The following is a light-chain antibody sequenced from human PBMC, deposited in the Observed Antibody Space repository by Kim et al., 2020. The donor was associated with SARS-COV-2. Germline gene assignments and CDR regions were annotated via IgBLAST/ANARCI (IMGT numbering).Light chain of an antibody. CDR3: QQSYNFPRT. J-gene: IGKJ1*01. CDR1: QSVSSW. V-gene: IGKV1-39*01. Sequence: ASVGDRVTITCRASQSVSSWLNWYQHKPGKAPHLLIYKTSTLQSGVPPRFSGSASGTDFTLTISSLQPEDFATYYCQQSYNFPRTFGQGTKVDIK. CDR2: KTS.